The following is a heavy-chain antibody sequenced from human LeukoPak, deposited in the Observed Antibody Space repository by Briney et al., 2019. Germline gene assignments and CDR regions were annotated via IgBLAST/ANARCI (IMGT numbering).Heavy chain of an antibody. D-gene: IGHD5-24*01. CDR2: IYSGGST. CDR3: AREGDGNFDY. J-gene: IGHJ4*02. Sequence: GGSLRLSCAASGFTVSSNYMNWGRQAPGKGVEWVSVIYSGGSTYYADSVRGRFTISRDNSKNTLYLQMNSLRAEDTAVYYCAREGDGNFDYWGQGTLVTVSS. CDR1: GFTVSSNY. V-gene: IGHV3-53*01.